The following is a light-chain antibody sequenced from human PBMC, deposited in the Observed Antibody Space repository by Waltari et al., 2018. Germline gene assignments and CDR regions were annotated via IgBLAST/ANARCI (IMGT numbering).Light chain of an antibody. J-gene: IGLJ1*01. CDR2: DVT. CDR3: SSYTSSSTQYV. CDR1: SRDVGGHTY. V-gene: IGLV2-14*03. Sequence: QSALTQPASVSASPGQSITISCTGTSRDVGGHTYVSWYQQHPGKAPKLMIYDVTYRPSGVSNRFSGSKSGNTASLTISGLQAEDEADYYCSSYTSSSTQYVFGSGTKVTVL.